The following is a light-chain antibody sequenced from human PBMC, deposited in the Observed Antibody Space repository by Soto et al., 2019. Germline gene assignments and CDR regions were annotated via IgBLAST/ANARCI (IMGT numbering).Light chain of an antibody. CDR2: AAS. CDR3: QQANSFPIT. Sequence: DIQMTQSPSSVSASGGDRVTITCRASQGIRSWLAWYQQKPGKAPRLLIYAASSLQSGVPSRFSGSGSGTDFTLTISSLQPEAFATYYCQQANSFPITFGQGTRLEI. J-gene: IGKJ5*01. CDR1: QGIRSW. V-gene: IGKV1D-12*01.